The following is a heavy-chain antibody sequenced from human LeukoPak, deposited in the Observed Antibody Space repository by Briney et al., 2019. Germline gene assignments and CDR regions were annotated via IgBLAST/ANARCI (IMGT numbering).Heavy chain of an antibody. V-gene: IGHV4-4*07. CDR1: GGSISSYY. CDR3: AREVSGVVVPAANYYYYMDV. J-gene: IGHJ6*03. D-gene: IGHD2-2*01. CDR2: IYTSGST. Sequence: SETLSLTCTVSGGSISSYYWSWIRQPAGKGLEWIGRIYTSGSTNYNPSLKSRVTMSVDTSKNQFSLKLSSVTAADTAVYYCAREVSGVVVPAANYYYYMDVWGKGTTVTVSS.